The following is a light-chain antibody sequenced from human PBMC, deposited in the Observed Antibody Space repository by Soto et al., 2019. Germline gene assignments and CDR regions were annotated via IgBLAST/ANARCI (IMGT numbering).Light chain of an antibody. J-gene: IGKJ4*01. CDR3: QHYGVTPPNT. CDR2: GVS. Sequence: EFVLTQSPGTLSLSPGERATLSCRASQSVSNSYVAWYQQKSGQAPRLLIWGVSNRATGIPDRFSGSGSGTDFTLTISGLEPEDFALYYCQHYGVTPPNTCGGVTKVDIK. CDR1: QSVSNSY. V-gene: IGKV3-20*01.